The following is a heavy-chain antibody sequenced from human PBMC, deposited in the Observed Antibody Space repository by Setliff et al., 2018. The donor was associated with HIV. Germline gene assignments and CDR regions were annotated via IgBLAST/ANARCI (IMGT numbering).Heavy chain of an antibody. Sequence: ASVKVSCKASGNTFTSYYMHWVRQAPGQGLEWMGIINPSGDSTSYAQKFQGRVTMTRDTSTRTVCMELSSLRSEDTAVYYCAREKVGQQLVIDAFDIWGQGTMVTVSS. CDR3: AREKVGQQLVIDAFDI. D-gene: IGHD6-13*01. V-gene: IGHV1-46*01. CDR1: GNTFTSYY. CDR2: INPSGDST. J-gene: IGHJ3*02.